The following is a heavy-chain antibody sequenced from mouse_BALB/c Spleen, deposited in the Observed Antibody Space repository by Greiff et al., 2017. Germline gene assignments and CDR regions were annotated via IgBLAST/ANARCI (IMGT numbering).Heavy chain of an antibody. CDR3: TTIYYGNYRWFAY. Sequence: VQLKESGTVLARPGASVKMSCKASGYTFTSYWMHWVKQRPGQGLEWIGAIYPGNSDTSYNQKFKGKAKLTAVTSTSTAYMELSSLTNEDSAVYYCTTIYYGNYRWFAYWGQGTLVTVSA. V-gene: IGHV1-5*01. CDR1: GYTFTSYW. J-gene: IGHJ3*01. CDR2: IYPGNSDT. D-gene: IGHD2-1*01.